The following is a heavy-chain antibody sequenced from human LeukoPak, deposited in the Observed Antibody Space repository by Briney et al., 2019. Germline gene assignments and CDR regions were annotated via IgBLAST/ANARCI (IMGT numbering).Heavy chain of an antibody. CDR2: IYHSGST. D-gene: IGHD2/OR15-2a*01. CDR3: ARVVFQGPFSYYYYYMDV. J-gene: IGHJ6*03. CDR1: GGSISSNNW. V-gene: IGHV4-4*02. Sequence: PSGTLSLTCAVSGGSISSNNWWSWVRQPPGKGLEWIGEIYHSGSTNYNPSLKSRVTISVDKSKNQFSLKLSSVTAADTAVYYCARVVFQGPFSYYYYYMDVWGKGTTVTVSS.